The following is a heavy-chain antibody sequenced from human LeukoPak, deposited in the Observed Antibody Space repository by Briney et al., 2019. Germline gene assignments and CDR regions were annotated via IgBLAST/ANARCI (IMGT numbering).Heavy chain of an antibody. D-gene: IGHD1-26*01. V-gene: IGHV3-15*01. J-gene: IGHJ4*02. CDR1: GFTFSNAW. CDR2: IKSKTDGGTT. CDR3: TTPGVGATYYTDFDY. Sequence: PGGSLRLSCAASGFTFSNAWMSWVRQAPGKGLEWVGRIKSKTDGGTTDYAAPVKGRFTISRDDSKNTLYLQMNSLKTEDTAVYYCTTPGVGATYYTDFDYWGQGTLVTVSS.